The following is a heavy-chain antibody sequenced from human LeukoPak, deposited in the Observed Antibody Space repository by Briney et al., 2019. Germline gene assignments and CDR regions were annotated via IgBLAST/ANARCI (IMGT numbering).Heavy chain of an antibody. D-gene: IGHD2/OR15-2a*01. V-gene: IGHV3-74*01. CDR2: INSDGSST. CDR3: ATTSFDWTFDY. Sequence: GGSLRLSCAASGFTFSSYWMHWVRQAPGKGLAWVSRINSDGSSTSYADSVKGRFTISRDNTKNTLYLQMNSLRVEDTAVYYCATTSFDWTFDYWGQGTLVTVSS. CDR1: GFTFSSYW. J-gene: IGHJ4*02.